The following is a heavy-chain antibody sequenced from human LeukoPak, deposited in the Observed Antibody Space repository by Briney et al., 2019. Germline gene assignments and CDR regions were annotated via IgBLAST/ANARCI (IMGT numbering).Heavy chain of an antibody. V-gene: IGHV3-11*01. CDR2: ISSSGSTI. CDR3: ARDLELGPVSVYYYYGMDV. D-gene: IGHD7-27*01. Sequence: GGSLRLSCAASGFTFSDYFMSWIRQAPGKGLEWVSYISSSGSTIYYAASVQGRFTLSRDNAKNSLYLQMNSLRAEDTAVYYRARDLELGPVSVYYYYGMDVWGQGTTVTVSS. CDR1: GFTFSDYF. J-gene: IGHJ6*02.